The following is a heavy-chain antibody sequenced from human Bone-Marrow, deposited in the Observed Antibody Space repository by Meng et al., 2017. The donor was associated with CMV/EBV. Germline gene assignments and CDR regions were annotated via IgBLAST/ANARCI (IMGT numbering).Heavy chain of an antibody. J-gene: IGHJ6*02. CDR1: GYTFTGYY. V-gene: IGHV1-2*02. D-gene: IGHD2-21*01. Sequence: ASVKVSCKASGYTFTGYYMHWVRQAPGQGLEWMGWINPNSGGTNYAQKFQGRVTMTRDTSTSTAYMELRSLRSDDTAVYYCARPVVDYGMDVWGQGTTVTVSS. CDR3: ARPVVDYGMDV. CDR2: INPNSGGT.